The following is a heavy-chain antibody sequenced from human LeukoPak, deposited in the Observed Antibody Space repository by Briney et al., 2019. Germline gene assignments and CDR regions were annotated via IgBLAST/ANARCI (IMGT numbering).Heavy chain of an antibody. Sequence: SVKVSCKASGGTFTSYAISWVRQAPGQGLEWMGRINVILDTANYTQKFQGRVTITADKSTHTSYMELSSQRSEGTAVYYCARDQGLGDASDIWGQGTMVTVSS. CDR3: ARDQGLGDASDI. V-gene: IGHV1-69*04. J-gene: IGHJ3*02. CDR2: INVILDTA. D-gene: IGHD3/OR15-3a*01. CDR1: GGTFTSYA.